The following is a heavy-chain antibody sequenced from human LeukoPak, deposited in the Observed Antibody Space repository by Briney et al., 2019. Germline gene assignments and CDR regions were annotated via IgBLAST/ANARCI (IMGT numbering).Heavy chain of an antibody. V-gene: IGHV1-46*01. J-gene: IGHJ4*02. CDR1: GYTFTSYY. CDR3: AYQSTVTSSFDY. D-gene: IGHD4-17*01. CDR2: INPSGGST. Sequence: ASVKVSRKASGYTFTSYYMHWVRQAPGQGLEWMGIINPSGGSTSYAQKFQGRVTMTRDTSTSTVYMELSSLRSEDTAVYYCAYQSTVTSSFDYWGQGTLVTVSS.